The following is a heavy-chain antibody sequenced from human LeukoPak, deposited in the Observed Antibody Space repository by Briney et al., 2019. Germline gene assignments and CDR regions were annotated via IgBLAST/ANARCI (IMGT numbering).Heavy chain of an antibody. CDR2: ISGRGAGT. Sequence: GGSLRLSCAASGFTFSSYAMSWVRQAPGKGLEWVSAISGRGAGTYYADSVKGRFTISRDSSKNTLYLQMNSLRAEDTAVYYCAKSLGDIVVVTAIHWGQGTLVTVSS. V-gene: IGHV3-23*01. J-gene: IGHJ4*02. CDR3: AKSLGDIVVVTAIH. D-gene: IGHD2-21*02. CDR1: GFTFSSYA.